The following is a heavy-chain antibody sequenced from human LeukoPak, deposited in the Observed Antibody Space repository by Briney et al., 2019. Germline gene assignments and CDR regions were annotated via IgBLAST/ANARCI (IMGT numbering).Heavy chain of an antibody. Sequence: SLRLSCAASGFTFDDYAMHWVRQAPGKGLEWVSGISWNSGSIGYADSVKGRFTISRDNAKNSLYLQMNSLRAEDTAVYYCAREGYYYDSSGYYGYYFDYWGQGTLVTVSS. CDR1: GFTFDDYA. V-gene: IGHV3-9*01. D-gene: IGHD3-22*01. CDR3: AREGYYYDSSGYYGYYFDY. CDR2: ISWNSGSI. J-gene: IGHJ4*02.